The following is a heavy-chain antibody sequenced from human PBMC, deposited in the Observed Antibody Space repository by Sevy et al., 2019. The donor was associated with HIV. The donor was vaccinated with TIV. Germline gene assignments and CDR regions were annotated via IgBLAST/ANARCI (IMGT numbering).Heavy chain of an antibody. J-gene: IGHJ4*02. CDR2: ISPHNGDT. CDR3: ARAYCSGGRCYSLAY. V-gene: IGHV1-18*01. Sequence: ASVKVSCKISGYTFNTYSITWVRQAPGQGLEWMGWISPHNGDTNYAQKLQDRITMITDTSTNTAFMELTSLRSDDTAVYYCARAYCSGGRCYSLAYWGQGTLVTVSS. D-gene: IGHD2-15*01. CDR1: GYTFNTYS.